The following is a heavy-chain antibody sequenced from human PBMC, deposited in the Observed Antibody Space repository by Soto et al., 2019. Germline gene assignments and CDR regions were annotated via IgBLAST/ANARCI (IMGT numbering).Heavy chain of an antibody. CDR2: ISYDGSNK. CDR3: AKEDVVAELCLDY. Sequence: QVQLVESGGGVVQPGRSLRLSCAASGFTFSSYGMHWVRQAPGKGLEWVAVISYDGSNKYYADSVKGRFTISRDNSKNKLYRQMNSLRAEDTAGYYCAKEDVVAELCLDYWGQGTLVTVSS. J-gene: IGHJ4*02. D-gene: IGHD2-21*01. CDR1: GFTFSSYG. V-gene: IGHV3-30*18.